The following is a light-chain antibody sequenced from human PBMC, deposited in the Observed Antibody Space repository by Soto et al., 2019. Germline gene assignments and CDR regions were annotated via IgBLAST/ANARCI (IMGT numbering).Light chain of an antibody. CDR1: TNDVGDYNY. Sequence: QSALTQPASVSGSPGQSITISCTGTTNDVGDYNYVAWYQQHSGKVPRLMIYEVSNRPPGVSYRFSGSKSGSTASLTISGLQAEDEADYYCISYTGSRASDVFGTGTQLTVL. V-gene: IGLV2-14*01. CDR2: EVS. CDR3: ISYTGSRASDV. J-gene: IGLJ1*01.